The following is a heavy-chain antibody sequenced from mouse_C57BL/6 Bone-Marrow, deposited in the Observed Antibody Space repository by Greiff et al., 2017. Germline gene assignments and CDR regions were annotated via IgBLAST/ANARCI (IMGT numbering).Heavy chain of an antibody. V-gene: IGHV2-2*01. CDR1: GFSLTSYG. CDR2: IWSGGST. Sequence: VQLVESGPGLVQPSQSLSITCTVSGFSLTSYGVHWVRQSPGKGLEWLGVIWSGGSTDYNAAFISRLSISKDNSKSQVFFKMNSLQADDTAIYYGAASYYGSLYAMDYWGQGTSVTVSS. J-gene: IGHJ4*01. CDR3: AASYYGSLYAMDY. D-gene: IGHD1-1*01.